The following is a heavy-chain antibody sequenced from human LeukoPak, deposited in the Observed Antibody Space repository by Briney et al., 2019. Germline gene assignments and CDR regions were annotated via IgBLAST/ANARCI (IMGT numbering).Heavy chain of an antibody. J-gene: IGHJ4*02. D-gene: IGHD2-2*02. Sequence: PGRSLRLSCAASGFAFGGYGMHWVRQAPGKGLEWVANIAYDGSKRQYADSVKGRFTISRDNSKNTVDLQMSSLGSEDTAVYYCARLAIYSSGEDFWGQGTLVTVSS. CDR2: IAYDGSKR. CDR1: GFAFGGYG. CDR3: ARLAIYSSGEDF. V-gene: IGHV3-30*03.